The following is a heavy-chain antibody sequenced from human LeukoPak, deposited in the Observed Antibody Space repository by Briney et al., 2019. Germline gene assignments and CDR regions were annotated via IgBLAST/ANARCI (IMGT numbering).Heavy chain of an antibody. D-gene: IGHD4-17*01. CDR2: ISADSSYI. CDR1: RFSFSAYS. V-gene: IGHV3-21*03. J-gene: IGHJ4*02. Sequence: GGSLRLSCAASRFSFSAYSMSWVRQAPGKGLEWVSSISADSSYIYYADSVKGRFTISRDNAKNSLYLQMNSLRAEDTAVYYCAKDTLYGNVPYVDYWGQGVPVTVSS. CDR3: AKDTLYGNVPYVDY.